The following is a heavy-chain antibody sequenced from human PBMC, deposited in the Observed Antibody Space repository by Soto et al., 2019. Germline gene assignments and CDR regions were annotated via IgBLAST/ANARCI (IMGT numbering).Heavy chain of an antibody. CDR3: ARGTGTTKNYYYGMDV. V-gene: IGHV4-31*03. J-gene: IGHJ6*02. D-gene: IGHD1-7*01. Sequence: SETLSLTCTDSGGSISRGGYYWSWIRHHPGKGLEWIGYIYYSGSTYYNPSLKSRVTISVDTSKNQFSLKLSSVTAADTAVYYCARGTGTTKNYYYGMDVWGQGTTVTVSS. CDR1: GGSISRGGYY. CDR2: IYYSGST.